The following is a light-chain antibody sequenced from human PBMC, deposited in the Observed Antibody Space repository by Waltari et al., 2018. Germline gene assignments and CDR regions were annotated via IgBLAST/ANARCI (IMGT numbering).Light chain of an antibody. J-gene: IGLJ1*01. CDR2: EVN. Sequence: QSALTQPASVSGSPGQSITISCTGTSSDVGSYNLVSWYQQRPGKAPKLKIYEVNKRPSGVSKRFSGSKSGHTASLTVSGLRAEDEADYYCCSFAGTTTYYVFGTGTQVTVL. CDR1: SSDVGSYNL. CDR3: CSFAGTTTYYV. V-gene: IGLV2-23*02.